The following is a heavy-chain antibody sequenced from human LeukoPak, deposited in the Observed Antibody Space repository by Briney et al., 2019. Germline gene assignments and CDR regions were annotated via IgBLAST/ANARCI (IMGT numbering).Heavy chain of an antibody. D-gene: IGHD6-13*01. J-gene: IGHJ5*02. V-gene: IGHV4-61*02. Sequence: PSETLSLTCTVSGGSISSGSYYWSWIRQPAGKGLEWIGRIYTSGSTNYNPSLKSRVTMSVDTSKNQFSLKLSSVTAADTAVYYCARKEGGQLVNTRRWFDPWGQGTLVTVSS. CDR1: GGSISSGSYY. CDR3: ARKEGGQLVNTRRWFDP. CDR2: IYTSGST.